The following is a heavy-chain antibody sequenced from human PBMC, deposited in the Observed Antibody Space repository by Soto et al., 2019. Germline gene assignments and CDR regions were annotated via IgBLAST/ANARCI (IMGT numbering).Heavy chain of an antibody. V-gene: IGHV4-30-4*08. D-gene: IGHD3-16*02. J-gene: IGHJ4*02. Sequence: QVQLQESGPGLVQPSQTLSLTCAVSGDSISRNDYYWHWIRQSPGKGLEWVGYIHYSGNTFYTPSLRGRAVISVDRASNQFYLSLASMTVADSAIYYCARSTYGEGYPHFFDFWGRGALVTVS. CDR3: ARSTYGEGYPHFFDF. CDR2: IHYSGNT. CDR1: GDSISRNDYY.